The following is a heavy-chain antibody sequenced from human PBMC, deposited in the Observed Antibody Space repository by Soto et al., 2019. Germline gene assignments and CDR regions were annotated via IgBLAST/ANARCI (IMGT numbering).Heavy chain of an antibody. CDR1: GFSFSPYP. D-gene: IGHD6-25*01. V-gene: IGHV3-23*01. Sequence: EVQLLESGGSLVLPGGSLRLSCAASGFSFSPYPMSWVRQAPVKGLEWVSTIGTNGGDTYYPDFVKGRFTISRDDSKNTVYLQMSSLRDEDSAIYYCAKSRVASGRWDFDLWGRGTLVTVSS. CDR2: IGTNGGDT. CDR3: AKSRVASGRWDFDL. J-gene: IGHJ2*01.